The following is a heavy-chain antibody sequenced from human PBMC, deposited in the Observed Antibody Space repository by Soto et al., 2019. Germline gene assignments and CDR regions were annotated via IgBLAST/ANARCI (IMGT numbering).Heavy chain of an antibody. J-gene: IGHJ4*02. CDR1: GFTFSSYA. CDR2: ISYDGSNK. V-gene: IGHV3-30-3*01. CDR3: ERDHGDSVFDY. D-gene: IGHD4-17*01. Sequence: QVQLVESGGGVVQPGRSLRLSCAASGFTFSSYAMHWVRQAPGKGLEWVAVISYDGSNKYYADSVKGRFTISRDNSKNTLYLQMNSLRAEDTAVYYCERDHGDSVFDYWGQGTLVTVSS.